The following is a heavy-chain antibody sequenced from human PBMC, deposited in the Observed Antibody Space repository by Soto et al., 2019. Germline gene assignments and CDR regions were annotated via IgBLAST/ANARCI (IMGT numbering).Heavy chain of an antibody. CDR3: EKGSQDYGDYVGFDY. D-gene: IGHD4-17*01. J-gene: IGHJ4*02. V-gene: IGHV3-23*01. Sequence: PGGSLRLSCAASGFTFSSYAMSWVRQAPGKGLEWVSAISGSGGSTYYADSVKGRFTISRDNSKNTLYLQMNSLRAEDTAVYYCEKGSQDYGDYVGFDYWGQGTLDTVSS. CDR2: ISGSGGST. CDR1: GFTFSSYA.